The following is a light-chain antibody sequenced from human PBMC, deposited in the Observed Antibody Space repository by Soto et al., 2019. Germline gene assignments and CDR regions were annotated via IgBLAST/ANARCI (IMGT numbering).Light chain of an antibody. CDR3: SSYTSSTTVV. J-gene: IGLJ2*01. CDR1: SSDVGGYNY. V-gene: IGLV2-14*01. Sequence: QSALTQPASVSGSPGQSITISCTGTSSDVGGYNYVSWYQQHPDKAPKLMIYDVSNRPSGVSNRFSGSKSGNTASLTISGLQAADESDYYCSSYTSSTTVVFGGGTTLTVL. CDR2: DVS.